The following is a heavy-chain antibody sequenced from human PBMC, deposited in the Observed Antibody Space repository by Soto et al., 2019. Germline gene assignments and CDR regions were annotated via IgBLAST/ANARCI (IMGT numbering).Heavy chain of an antibody. CDR3: TRGALCFDY. J-gene: IGHJ4*02. CDR1: GFTFSNYD. CDR2: IGTGGDT. V-gene: IGHV3-13*01. D-gene: IGHD2-21*01. Sequence: VQLVESGGGLVQPGGSLRLSCAASGFTFSNYDMHWVRQVTGRGLEWVSAIGTGGDTYYAGSVKGRFTISRENAKNSLYLQMNSLRAGDTAVYYCTRGALCFDYWGQGTLVTVSS.